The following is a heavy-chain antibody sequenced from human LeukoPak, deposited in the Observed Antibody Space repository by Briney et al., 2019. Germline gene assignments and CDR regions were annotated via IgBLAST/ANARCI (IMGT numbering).Heavy chain of an antibody. V-gene: IGHV4-39*07. CDR2: GYHTGST. Sequence: SETLSLTCTVSGGSISSYYWGWIRQPPGKGLEWIGSGYHTGSTFYNPSLKSRVSISVDTSKNQFSLKLSSVTAADTAVYYCARESTSGLPAVGFDFWGQGTLVTVSS. D-gene: IGHD3-10*01. J-gene: IGHJ4*02. CDR3: ARESTSGLPAVGFDF. CDR1: GGSISSYY.